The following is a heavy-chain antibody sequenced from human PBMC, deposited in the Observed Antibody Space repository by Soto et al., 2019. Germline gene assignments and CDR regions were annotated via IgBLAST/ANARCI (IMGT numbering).Heavy chain of an antibody. D-gene: IGHD1-26*01. CDR2: IWYDGSEK. CDR3: AGEATSAGPAY. V-gene: IGHV3-33*01. CDR1: GFTFSTYG. J-gene: IGHJ4*02. Sequence: QVQLVESGGGVVQPGKSLRLSCAASGFTFSTYGVHWVRQAPGKGLEWVALIWYDGSEKYYADSVTGRFTISRDNFKRTRNLHMNSLRDDDTAVYYCAGEATSAGPAYWAQGNLVTVSS.